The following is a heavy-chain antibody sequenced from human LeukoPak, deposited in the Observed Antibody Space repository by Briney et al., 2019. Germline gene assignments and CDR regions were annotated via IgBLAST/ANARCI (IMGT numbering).Heavy chain of an antibody. Sequence: ASVKVSCKASGYTXTGYYMHWVRQAPGQGLEWMGWINPNSGGTNYAQKFQGRVTMTRDTSISTAYMELSRLRSDDTAVYYCARVSGSGWYGSLTPFDYWGQGTLVTVSS. CDR2: INPNSGGT. V-gene: IGHV1-2*02. J-gene: IGHJ4*02. D-gene: IGHD6-19*01. CDR3: ARVSGSGWYGSLTPFDY. CDR1: GYTXTGYY.